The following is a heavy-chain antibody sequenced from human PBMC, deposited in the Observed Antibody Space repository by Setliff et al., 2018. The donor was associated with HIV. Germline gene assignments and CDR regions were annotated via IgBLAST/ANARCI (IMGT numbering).Heavy chain of an antibody. CDR2: FDPEDVET. CDR3: ATVRRYYYDSSGQEYFQH. J-gene: IGHJ1*01. D-gene: IGHD3-22*01. Sequence: ASVKVSCKASGYTFTNYDINWVRQAPGKGLEWMGGFDPEDVETVYAQKFQGRVTMTEDTSTDTAYMELSSLRSEDTAVYYCATVRRYYYDSSGQEYFQHWGQGTLVTVSS. V-gene: IGHV1-24*01. CDR1: GYTFTNYD.